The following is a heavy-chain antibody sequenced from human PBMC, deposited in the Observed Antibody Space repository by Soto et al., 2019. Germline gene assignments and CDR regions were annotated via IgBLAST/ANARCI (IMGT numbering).Heavy chain of an antibody. Sequence: PSDTLSLTCTVSGGSISSYYWSWIRQPPGKGLEWIGYIYYSGSTNYNPSLKSRVTISVDTSKNQFSLKLSSVTAADTAVYYCVGEEATNTWFDPWGQGTLLTVSS. J-gene: IGHJ5*02. V-gene: IGHV4-59*07. CDR1: GGSISSYY. CDR3: VGEEATNTWFDP. CDR2: IYYSGST.